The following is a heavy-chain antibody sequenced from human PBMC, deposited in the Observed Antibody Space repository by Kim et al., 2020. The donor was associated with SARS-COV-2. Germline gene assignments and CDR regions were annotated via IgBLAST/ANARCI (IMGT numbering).Heavy chain of an antibody. D-gene: IGHD2-21*01. V-gene: IGHV3-74*01. Sequence: RHADSVKGRFTISRDNAKNTLYMEMNSLRVEDTAGYYCVVDSYYYYGMDVWGQGTTVTVSS. J-gene: IGHJ6*02. CDR3: VVDSYYYYGMDV.